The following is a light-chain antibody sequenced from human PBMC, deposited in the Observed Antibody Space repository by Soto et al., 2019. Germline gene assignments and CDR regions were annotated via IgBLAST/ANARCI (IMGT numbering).Light chain of an antibody. V-gene: IGKV3-20*01. CDR2: RAS. Sequence: EIVLTQSPGTLSLSPGERATLSCRASQSVSSSYLAWYQQKPGQAPRLLIYRASSRATGIPDRFSGSGSGTDFTLTISRLEPEDFAVYYCQQYGSSPPRFTFGPGTKVDIK. J-gene: IGKJ3*01. CDR3: QQYGSSPPRFT. CDR1: QSVSSSY.